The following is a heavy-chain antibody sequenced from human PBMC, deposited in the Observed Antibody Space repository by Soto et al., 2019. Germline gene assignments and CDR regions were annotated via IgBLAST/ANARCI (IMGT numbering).Heavy chain of an antibody. V-gene: IGHV1-69*06. CDR1: GGPFSSYA. Sequence: QVQLVQSGAEVKKPGSSVKVSCTASGGPFSSYAINWVRQAPGQGLEWMGVITPMFGAPHYAQNFKGRITITAEKSTNTAYMELSSLTSGDTAVYFCARVFTGRWFDTWGQGTLVTVSS. CDR3: ARVFTGRWFDT. CDR2: ITPMFGAP. D-gene: IGHD3-10*02. J-gene: IGHJ5*02.